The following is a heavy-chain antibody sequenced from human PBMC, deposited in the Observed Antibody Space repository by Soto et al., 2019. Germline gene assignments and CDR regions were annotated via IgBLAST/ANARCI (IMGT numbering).Heavy chain of an antibody. V-gene: IGHV3-23*01. J-gene: IGHJ6*02. CDR2: ISGGGRTI. D-gene: IGHD1-26*01. CDR3: AKVGPSYYYGMDV. CDR1: GLDFSSEV. Sequence: LRLSCAASGLDFSSEVMCWVRQAPGKGLEWVSSISGGGRTIYHADSMRGRFAISRDNSKNSLYLQLNNLRVDDTAVYYCAKVGPSYYYGMDVWGQGTTVTVYS.